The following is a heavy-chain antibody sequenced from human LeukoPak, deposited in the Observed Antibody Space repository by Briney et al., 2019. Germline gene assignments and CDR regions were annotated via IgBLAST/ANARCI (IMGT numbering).Heavy chain of an antibody. CDR1: GFTFTSYD. V-gene: IGHV1-8*01. D-gene: IGHD6-19*01. CDR3: ARNGWLVRGEYDY. CDR2: MNPNSGNT. J-gene: IGHJ4*02. Sequence: GASVKVSCKASGFTFTSYDINWVRRATGQGLEWMGWMNPNSGNTGYAQKFQGRVTMTRNTSISTAYMELSSLRSEDTAVYYCARNGWLVRGEYDYWGQGTLVTVSS.